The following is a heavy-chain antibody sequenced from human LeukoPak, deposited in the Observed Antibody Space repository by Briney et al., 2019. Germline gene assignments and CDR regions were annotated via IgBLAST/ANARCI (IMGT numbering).Heavy chain of an antibody. J-gene: IGHJ6*02. CDR2: IYYSGST. CDR1: GGSVSSGSYY. V-gene: IGHV4-61*01. CDR3: ARVRRNYYGMDV. Sequence: SETLSLTCTVSGGSVSSGSYYWSWIRQPPGKGLEWIGHIYYSGSTNNNPSLKSRVTISIDTSKNQFSLKLSSVTAADGAVYYCARVRRNYYGMDVWGQGTTVTVSS.